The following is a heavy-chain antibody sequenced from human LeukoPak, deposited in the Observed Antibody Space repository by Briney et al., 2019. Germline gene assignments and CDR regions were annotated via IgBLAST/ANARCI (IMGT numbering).Heavy chain of an antibody. V-gene: IGHV1-18*01. D-gene: IGHD3-22*01. Sequence: ASVKVSCKASGGTFSSYAISWVRQAPGQGLEWMGWISAYNGNTNYAQKLQGRVTMTTDTSTSTAYMELRSLRSDDTAVYYCARLVSYYYDSSDYWGQGTLVTVSS. CDR2: ISAYNGNT. CDR1: GGTFSSYA. CDR3: ARLVSYYYDSSDY. J-gene: IGHJ4*02.